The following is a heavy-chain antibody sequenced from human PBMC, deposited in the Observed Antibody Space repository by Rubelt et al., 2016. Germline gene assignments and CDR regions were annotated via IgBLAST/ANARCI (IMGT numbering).Heavy chain of an antibody. J-gene: IGHJ6*02. Sequence: QVQLQQWGAGLLKPSETLSLTCAVYGGSFSGYYWSWIRQPPGKGLEWIGEINHSGSTNYNPSLKSRVTRSVDTSKNQFSLKLSSVTAADTAVYYCARRYDSSGYYSLLYGMDVWGQGTTVTVSS. D-gene: IGHD3-22*01. CDR3: ARRYDSSGYYSLLYGMDV. CDR1: GGSFSGYY. V-gene: IGHV4-34*01. CDR2: INHSGST.